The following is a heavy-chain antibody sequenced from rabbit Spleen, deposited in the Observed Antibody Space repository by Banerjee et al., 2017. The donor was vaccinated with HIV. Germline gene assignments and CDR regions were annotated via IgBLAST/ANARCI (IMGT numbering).Heavy chain of an antibody. Sequence: QEQLEESGGDLVKPEGSLTLTCKASGFDLSSRYWICWVRQAPRKGLEWIACIYSGSTANTYYASWAKGRFTISKTSSTTLTLQMTSLTAADTATYFCARDSGTSFSSYGMDLWGPGTLVTVS. CDR2: IYSGSTANT. CDR3: ARDSGTSFSSYGMDL. CDR1: GFDLSSRYW. V-gene: IGHV1S45*01. J-gene: IGHJ6*01. D-gene: IGHD4-1*01.